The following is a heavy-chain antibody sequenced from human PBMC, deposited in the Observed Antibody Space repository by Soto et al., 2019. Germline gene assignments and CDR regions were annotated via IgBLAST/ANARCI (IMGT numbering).Heavy chain of an antibody. CDR1: GFTFSSYG. CDR2: ISYDGSNK. D-gene: IGHD6-13*01. CDR3: AKDRPFPIAAAGTFPDY. J-gene: IGHJ4*02. Sequence: QVQLVESGGGGVQPGRSLRLSCAASGFTFSSYGMHWVRQAPGKGLEWVAVISYDGSNKYYADSVKGRFTISRDNSKNTLYLQMNSLRAEDTAVYYCAKDRPFPIAAAGTFPDYWGQGTLVTVSS. V-gene: IGHV3-30*18.